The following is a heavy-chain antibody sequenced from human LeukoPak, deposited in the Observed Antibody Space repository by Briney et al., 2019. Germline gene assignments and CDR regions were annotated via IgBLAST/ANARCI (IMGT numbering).Heavy chain of an antibody. CDR1: GFTFSDYW. CDR3: ARDRGPRTGFMVREAYDY. J-gene: IGHJ4*02. Sequence: GGSLRLSCAASGFTFSDYWIHWVRKAPGKGLVWVSRINTDGSITNYADSVKGRFSISRDNAKNTLYLQMSSLRAEDTAVYYCARDRGPRTGFMVREAYDYWGQGTLVTVSS. D-gene: IGHD3-10*01. CDR2: INTDGSIT. V-gene: IGHV3-74*01.